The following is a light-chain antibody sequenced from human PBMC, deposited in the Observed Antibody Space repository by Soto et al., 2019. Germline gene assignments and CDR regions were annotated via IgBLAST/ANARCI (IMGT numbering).Light chain of an antibody. J-gene: IGKJ2*01. CDR3: QQYDTYTYT. CDR1: QSVRSW. V-gene: IGKV1-5*01. CDR2: DGS. Sequence: DIQMTQSPSTLPASVGDRVTITCRASQSVRSWLAWYQQKPGKAPSLLIYDGSSLQSGVPSRFSGSGSGTGFTLTISSLQPDDFASYYCQQYDTYTYTFGQGTKVEIK.